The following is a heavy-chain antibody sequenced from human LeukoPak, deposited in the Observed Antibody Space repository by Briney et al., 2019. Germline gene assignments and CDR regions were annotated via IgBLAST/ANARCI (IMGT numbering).Heavy chain of an antibody. CDR3: TRDSPHSGRNVDFAH. CDR1: GFTFTDHW. CDR2: TNVDGTYT. Sequence: GGSLRLSCVASGFTFTDHWTHWVRQAPGKGLEWVSHTNVDGTYTNYAGSVRGRFTISRDNAKNTLYLQMETLRIEDTAMYYCTRDSPHSGRNVDFAHWGHGTLGSVSS. J-gene: IGHJ4*03. D-gene: IGHD3-16*01. V-gene: IGHV3-74*01.